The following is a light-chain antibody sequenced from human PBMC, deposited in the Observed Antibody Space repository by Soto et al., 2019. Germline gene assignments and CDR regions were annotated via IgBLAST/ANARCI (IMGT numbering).Light chain of an antibody. Sequence: QSVLTQPASVSGSPGQSITISCTGTSSDIGGFNYVSWYQQHPGNAPKLMIYEVPNRPSGVSNRFSGSKSGNTASLTISGLQAEDEADYYCSSYASSSTLNLVFGGGTKLTVL. V-gene: IGLV2-14*01. CDR1: SSDIGGFNY. CDR3: SSYASSSTLNLV. CDR2: EVP. J-gene: IGLJ2*01.